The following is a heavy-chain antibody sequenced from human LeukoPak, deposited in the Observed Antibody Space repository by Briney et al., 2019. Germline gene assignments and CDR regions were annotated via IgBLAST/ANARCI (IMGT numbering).Heavy chain of an antibody. CDR1: GFTFSSYS. Sequence: GGSLRLSCAASGFTFSSYSMNWVRQAPGKGLEWVSSISSSSSYIYYADSVKGRFTISRDNAKNSLYLQMNSLRAEDTAVYYCARVSGWYYFDYWGQGTLVTVSS. CDR3: ARVSGWYYFDY. J-gene: IGHJ4*02. CDR2: ISSSSSYI. V-gene: IGHV3-21*01. D-gene: IGHD6-19*01.